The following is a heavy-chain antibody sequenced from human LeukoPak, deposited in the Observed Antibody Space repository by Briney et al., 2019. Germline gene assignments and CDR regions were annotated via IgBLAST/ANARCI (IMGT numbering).Heavy chain of an antibody. V-gene: IGHV4-4*07. Sequence: PSETLSLTCTVPGGSISTYYWNWIRQSAGKGLEWIGRIYISGRTKYNPSLESRVTMSIDMTKKEISLKLRSVTAADTAIYYCAGDYGDPRDWFDPWGQGSLVTVSS. J-gene: IGHJ5*02. CDR2: IYISGRT. CDR3: AGDYGDPRDWFDP. D-gene: IGHD4-17*01. CDR1: GGSISTYY.